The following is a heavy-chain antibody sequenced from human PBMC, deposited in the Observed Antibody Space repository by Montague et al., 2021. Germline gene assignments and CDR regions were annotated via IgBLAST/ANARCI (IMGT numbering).Heavy chain of an antibody. CDR3: TKDQDDYGDYVDWVDT. Sequence: SLRLSCAASGFPFSSYAMSWVRQAPGKGLKWVSIITSGGSTYYADSVTGRFTISRDNSKNTLYLQMNSLRAEDTAVYYCTKDQDDYGDYVDWVDTWGQGTRVTVSS. CDR1: GFPFSSYA. CDR2: ITSGGST. D-gene: IGHD4-17*01. J-gene: IGHJ5*02. V-gene: IGHV3-23*01.